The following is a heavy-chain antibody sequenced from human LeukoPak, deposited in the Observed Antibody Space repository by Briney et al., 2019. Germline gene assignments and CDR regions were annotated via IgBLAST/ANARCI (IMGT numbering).Heavy chain of an antibody. CDR3: AGDRGTSTTMGKNWFDP. V-gene: IGHV1-46*01. CDR2: INPSGGST. CDR1: GYTFTSYY. J-gene: IGHJ5*02. Sequence: ASVKVSCKASGYTFTSYYMHWVRQAPGQGLEWMGIINPSGGSTSYAQKFQGRVTMTRDTSTSTVYMELSSLRSEDTAVYYCAGDRGTSTTMGKNWFDPWGQGTLVTVSS. D-gene: IGHD4-23*01.